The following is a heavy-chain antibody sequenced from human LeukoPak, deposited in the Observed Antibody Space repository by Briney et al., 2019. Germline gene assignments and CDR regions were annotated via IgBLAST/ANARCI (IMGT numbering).Heavy chain of an antibody. CDR2: ISRSGSTI. CDR3: ARPTWTNYMDV. CDR1: GFTLSSSE. D-gene: IGHD3/OR15-3a*01. Sequence: PGGSLRLSCAAPGFTLSSSEMNWVRQAPGKVLEWVSYISRSGSTIFYADSVKGRFTISRDNAKNSVSLQMNSLRAEDTAVYFCARPTWTNYMDVWGKGTAVTISS. J-gene: IGHJ6*03. V-gene: IGHV3-48*03.